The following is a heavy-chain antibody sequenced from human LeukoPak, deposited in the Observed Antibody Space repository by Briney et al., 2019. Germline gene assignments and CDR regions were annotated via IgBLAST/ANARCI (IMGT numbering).Heavy chain of an antibody. J-gene: IGHJ4*02. Sequence: GGPLRLSCAASGFTFSDYYMSWIRQAPGKGLEWVSYISSSGSTIYYADSVKGRFTISRDNAKNSLYLQMNSLRAEDTAVYYCARVSWGYYDSSGYYYLDYWGQGTLVTVSS. CDR1: GFTFSDYY. CDR3: ARVSWGYYDSSGYYYLDY. V-gene: IGHV3-11*04. D-gene: IGHD3-22*01. CDR2: ISSSGSTI.